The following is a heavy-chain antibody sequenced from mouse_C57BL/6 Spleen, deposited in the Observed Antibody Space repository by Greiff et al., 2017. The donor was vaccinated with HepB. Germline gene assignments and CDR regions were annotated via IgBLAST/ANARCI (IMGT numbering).Heavy chain of an antibody. CDR1: GFTFSDYG. D-gene: IGHD4-1*01. CDR2: ISSGSSTI. CDR3: ARGELGRGYFDY. V-gene: IGHV5-17*01. J-gene: IGHJ2*01. Sequence: EVQLVESGGGLVKPGGSLKLSCAASGFTFSDYGMHWVRQAPAKGLEWVAYISSGSSTIYYADTVKGRFTISRDTAKNHLFLQMTSLRSEDTAMYYCARGELGRGYFDYWGQGTTLTVSS.